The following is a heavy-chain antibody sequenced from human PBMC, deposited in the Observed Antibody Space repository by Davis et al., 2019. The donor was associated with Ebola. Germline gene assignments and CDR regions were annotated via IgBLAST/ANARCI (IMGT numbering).Heavy chain of an antibody. CDR3: VRGWLRSAFDY. CDR2: TYYNSKWYN. J-gene: IGHJ4*02. Sequence: HSQTLSLTCAISGDSVSSGGWNWIRQSPSRGLEWLGRTYYNSKWYNDYAVSVKSRISINPDTSKNQFSLHLNSVAPEDTAVYYCVRGWLRSAFDYWGQGTLVTVSS. D-gene: IGHD5-12*01. CDR1: GDSVSSGG. V-gene: IGHV6-1*01.